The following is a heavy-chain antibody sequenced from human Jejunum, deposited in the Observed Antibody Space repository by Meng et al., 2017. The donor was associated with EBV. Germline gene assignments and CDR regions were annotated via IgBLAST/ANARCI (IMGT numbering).Heavy chain of an antibody. D-gene: IGHD6-19*01. V-gene: IGHV4-39*07. CDR1: GDSVSSGSSY. CDR3: ARRITVAGSRHGLFDF. Sequence: QLQLQESGPGLVKPSETLSRTCTVSGDSVSSGSSYWEWIRQPPGKGLEWVGSIYYRGNTDYSPSLRGRVIMSMDPSKNEFSLKLSSVTAADTAVYYCARRITVAGSRHGLFDFWGQGTLVTVYS. CDR2: IYYRGNT. J-gene: IGHJ4*02.